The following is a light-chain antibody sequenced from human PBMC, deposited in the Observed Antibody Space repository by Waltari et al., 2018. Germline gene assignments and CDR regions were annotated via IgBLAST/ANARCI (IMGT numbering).Light chain of an antibody. CDR2: WAS. J-gene: IGKJ2*03. CDR3: QHYYRTPYS. CDR1: QSVFFSSTNKNY. V-gene: IGKV4-1*01. Sequence: IVMTQSPASLAVSLGERATINCKANQSVFFSSTNKNYVAWYQQRPGQPPRLLLSWASIRESGVPDRVVGSGSGTDFTLTINSLQAEDVALYYCQHYYRTPYSFGQETKLEIK.